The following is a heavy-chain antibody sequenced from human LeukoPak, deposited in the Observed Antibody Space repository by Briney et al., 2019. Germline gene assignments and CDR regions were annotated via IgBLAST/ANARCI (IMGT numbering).Heavy chain of an antibody. CDR3: AKGSGNGYGSGPFDY. CDR1: GFTFSSYG. V-gene: IGHV3-30*18. CDR2: ISYDGSNK. J-gene: IGHJ4*02. D-gene: IGHD3-10*01. Sequence: GRSLRLSCAASGFTFSSYGMHWVRQAPGKGLEWVAVISYDGSNKYYADSVKGRFTISRDSSKNTVSLQMSSLRAEDTALYYCAKGSGNGYGSGPFDYWGQGTLVTVSS.